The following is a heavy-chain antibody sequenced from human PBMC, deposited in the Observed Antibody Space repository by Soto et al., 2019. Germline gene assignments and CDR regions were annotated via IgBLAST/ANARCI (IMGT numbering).Heavy chain of an antibody. V-gene: IGHV3-23*01. J-gene: IGHJ6*02. Sequence: GGSLRLSCAVSGFTFSSYSMNRVRQAPGKGLEWVSDISGSCGNTYYADSVKGRFTISRDNSKNMLYLQMNSLRAEDTAVYYCARVPKRAPPEAPEYYYGMDVWGQGTTVSISS. CDR3: ARVPKRAPPEAPEYYYGMDV. CDR2: ISGSCGNT. CDR1: GFTFSSYS.